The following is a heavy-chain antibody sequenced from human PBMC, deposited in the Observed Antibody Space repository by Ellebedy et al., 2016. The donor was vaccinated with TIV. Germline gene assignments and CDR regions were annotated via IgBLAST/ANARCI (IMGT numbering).Heavy chain of an antibody. Sequence: GGSLRLXXAASGFTFSTYWMSWVRQAPGKGLEWVANIKQDGSEKHYVDSVKGRFTISRDNAKSSLYLQMNGLRLEDTALYYCSSHVDTSMTHWGQGTLVTVSS. V-gene: IGHV3-7*01. D-gene: IGHD5-18*01. CDR3: SSHVDTSMTH. CDR2: IKQDGSEK. J-gene: IGHJ4*02. CDR1: GFTFSTYW.